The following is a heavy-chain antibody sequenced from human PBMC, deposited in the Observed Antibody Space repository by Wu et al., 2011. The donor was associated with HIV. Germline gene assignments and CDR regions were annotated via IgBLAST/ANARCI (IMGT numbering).Heavy chain of an antibody. J-gene: IGHJ6*03. V-gene: IGHV1-2*02. Sequence: QVQLMQSGAEVKKPGASVKVSCKTSGYTFTGYYMHWVRQVPGQGLEWMGWIHPDGGGRNYVQKFQGRVTMTSDTSVSTTYMELSRLKSDDTAIYYCARDPYSSSFYYYYFMDVWGKGTTVTVSS. CDR1: GYTFTGYY. D-gene: IGHD6-6*01. CDR2: IHPDGGGR. CDR3: ARDPYSSSFYYYYFMDV.